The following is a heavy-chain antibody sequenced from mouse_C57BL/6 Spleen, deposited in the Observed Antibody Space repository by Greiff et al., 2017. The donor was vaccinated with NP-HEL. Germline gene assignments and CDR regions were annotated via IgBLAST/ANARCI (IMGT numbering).Heavy chain of an antibody. D-gene: IGHD2-4*01. CDR3: ATYYDYDYYAMDY. CDR1: GFSLTSYG. Sequence: QVQLKESGPGLVQPSQSLSITCTVSGFSLTSYGVHWVRQSPGKGLEWLGVIWSGGSTDYNAAFISRLSISKDNSKSQVFFKMNSLQADDTAIYYCATYYDYDYYAMDYWGQGTTLTVSS. CDR2: IWSGGST. J-gene: IGHJ4*01. V-gene: IGHV2-2*01.